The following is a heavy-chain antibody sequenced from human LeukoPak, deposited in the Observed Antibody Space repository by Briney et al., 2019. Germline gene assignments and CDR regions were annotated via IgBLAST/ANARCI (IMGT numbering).Heavy chain of an antibody. CDR3: AKDTVFGVVFDAFDI. CDR2: ISGSGGST. V-gene: IGHV3-23*01. Sequence: GGSLRLSCAASGFTVSSNYMNWVRQAPGKGLEWVSAISGSGGSTYYADSVKGRFTISRDNSKNTLYLQMNSLRAEDTAVYYCAKDTVFGVVFDAFDIWGQGTMVTVSS. J-gene: IGHJ3*02. CDR1: GFTVSSNY. D-gene: IGHD3-3*01.